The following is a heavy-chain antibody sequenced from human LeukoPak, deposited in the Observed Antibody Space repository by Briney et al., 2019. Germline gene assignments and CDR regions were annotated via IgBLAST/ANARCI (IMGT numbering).Heavy chain of an antibody. CDR3: ARDPSSGWYLKGWFDP. CDR2: ISGSGGST. J-gene: IGHJ5*02. D-gene: IGHD6-19*01. V-gene: IGHV3-23*01. Sequence: PGGSLRLSCAASGFTFSSDTMSWVRQAPGKGLEWVSAISGSGGSTYYADSVKGRFTISRDKSKNTLYLQMNSLRAEDTAVYYCARDPSSGWYLKGWFDPWGQGTMVTVSS. CDR1: GFTFSSDT.